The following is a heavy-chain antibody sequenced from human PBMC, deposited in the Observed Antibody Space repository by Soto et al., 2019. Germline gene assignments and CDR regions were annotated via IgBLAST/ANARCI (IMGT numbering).Heavy chain of an antibody. V-gene: IGHV5-10-1*01. J-gene: IGHJ6*02. CDR2: IDPSDSHT. Sequence: GESLKISCKGSGYSFTSYWISWVRQMPGKGLEWMGRIDPSDSHTNYSPSFQGHVTISADKSISTAYLQWSSLKASDTAMYYCARQYGSGSYYNPTMIYGMDVWGQGTTVTVS. CDR3: ARQYGSGSYYNPTMIYGMDV. D-gene: IGHD3-10*01. CDR1: GYSFTSYW.